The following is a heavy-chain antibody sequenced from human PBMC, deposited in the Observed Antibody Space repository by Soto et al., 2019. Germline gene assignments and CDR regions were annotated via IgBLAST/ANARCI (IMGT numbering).Heavy chain of an antibody. Sequence: SLTCTVSGGSTTSDYWSWIRQPPGKAPEWLGYIFHSLGAKYNPSLESRGTITLDTSKNQLSLSLRSVTAADTAIYFCVRDLNGSGDYWGQGTLVTVSS. V-gene: IGHV4-59*01. CDR2: IFHSLGA. CDR3: VRDLNGSGDY. CDR1: GGSTTSDY. D-gene: IGHD3-10*01. J-gene: IGHJ4*02.